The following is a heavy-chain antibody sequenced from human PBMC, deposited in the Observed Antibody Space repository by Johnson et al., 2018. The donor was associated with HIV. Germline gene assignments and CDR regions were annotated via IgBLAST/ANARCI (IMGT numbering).Heavy chain of an antibody. J-gene: IGHJ3*02. Sequence: QVQLVESGGGVVQPGRSLRLSCVASGFTFSSYTMHWVRQAPGKGLEWVAVISYDGSNKYYADSVKGRFTISRDNSKNTLYLQMNSLRAEDTAVYYCAKGFFELDDAFDIWGQGTMVTVSS. CDR2: ISYDGSNK. D-gene: IGHD3/OR15-3a*01. CDR3: AKGFFELDDAFDI. V-gene: IGHV3-30-3*01. CDR1: GFTFSSYT.